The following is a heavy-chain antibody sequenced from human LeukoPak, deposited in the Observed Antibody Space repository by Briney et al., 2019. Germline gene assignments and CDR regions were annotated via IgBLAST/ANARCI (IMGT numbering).Heavy chain of an antibody. CDR2: IIPILGIA. CDR3: ARALDYGDYYYYYGMDV. CDR1: GGTFSSYA. D-gene: IGHD4-17*01. V-gene: IGHV1-69*04. Sequence: SVKVSCKASGGTFSSYAISWVRQAPGQGLEWMGRIIPILGIANYAQKFQGRVTITADKSTSTAYMELSSLRSEDTAVYYCARALDYGDYYYYYGMDVWGQGATVTVSS. J-gene: IGHJ6*02.